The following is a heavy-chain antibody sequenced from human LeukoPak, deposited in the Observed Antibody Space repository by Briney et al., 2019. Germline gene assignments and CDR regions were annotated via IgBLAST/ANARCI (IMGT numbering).Heavy chain of an antibody. D-gene: IGHD6-19*01. CDR1: GFTFSSYW. CDR3: AKEFRGSGGWTPFGH. V-gene: IGHV3-7*03. J-gene: IGHJ4*02. CDR2: MKQDGREK. Sequence: PGGSLRLSCVGSGFTFSSYWMSWVRQVPGKGLEWVASMKQDGREKNYVDSVKGRFTISRDNAKNSVYLQMNSLRVEDTAVYYCAKEFRGSGGWTPFGHWGQGTPVTASS.